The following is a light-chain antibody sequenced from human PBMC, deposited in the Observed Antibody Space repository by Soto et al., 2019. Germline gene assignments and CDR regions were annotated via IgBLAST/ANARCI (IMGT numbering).Light chain of an antibody. CDR3: CAYFGASTYG. J-gene: IGLJ1*01. V-gene: IGLV2-23*01. Sequence: QSALTKPASVSGSPGQSITISCTGTTSFVGSYNLVSWYQQHTGKAPQVLIYEDTKRPSGVSNRFSGSISGSTASLTISGLLAEDDADYYCCAYFGASTYGFGTGTKLTVL. CDR2: EDT. CDR1: TSFVGSYNL.